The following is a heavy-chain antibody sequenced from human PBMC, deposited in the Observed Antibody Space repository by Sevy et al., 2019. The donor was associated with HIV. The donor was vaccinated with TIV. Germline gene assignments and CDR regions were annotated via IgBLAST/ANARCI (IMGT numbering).Heavy chain of an antibody. D-gene: IGHD2-8*01. Sequence: GGSLRLSCAASGFTFAKYSMSWVRQAPGKGLEWVSTFSFDCGRINYADSVKGRFTISRDESKNKLFLQMNSLRAEDTATYFCAREGCTQPHDYWGQGTLVTVSS. CDR3: AREGCTQPHDY. CDR2: FSFDCGRI. CDR1: GFTFAKYS. J-gene: IGHJ4*02. V-gene: IGHV3-23*01.